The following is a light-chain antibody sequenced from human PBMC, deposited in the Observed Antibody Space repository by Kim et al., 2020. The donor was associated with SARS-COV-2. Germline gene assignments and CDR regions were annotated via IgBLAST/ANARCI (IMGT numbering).Light chain of an antibody. CDR3: QHYGSSPPVT. CDR1: QSVGTNY. V-gene: IGKV3-20*01. CDR2: GAS. Sequence: IVLTQSPGTLSLSPGERATLSCRASQSVGTNYLAWYQQKPGQAPRLLIHGASRRATGIPDRFSGSGSGTDFTLTISRLEPEDFAVYYCQHYGSSPPVTFGQGTRLEIK. J-gene: IGKJ5*01.